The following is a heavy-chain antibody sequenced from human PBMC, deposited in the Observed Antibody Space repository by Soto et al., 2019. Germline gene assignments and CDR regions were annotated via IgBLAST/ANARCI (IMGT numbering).Heavy chain of an antibody. V-gene: IGHV3-9*01. CDR3: AKDTASGQLLGYYYGMDV. Sequence: QPGGSLRLSCAASGFTFDDYAMHWVRQAPGKGLEWVSGISWNSGSIGYADSVKGRFTISRDNAKNSLYLRMNSLRAEDTALYYCAKDTASGQLLGYYYGMDVWGQGTTVTVSS. D-gene: IGHD2-15*01. J-gene: IGHJ6*02. CDR2: ISWNSGSI. CDR1: GFTFDDYA.